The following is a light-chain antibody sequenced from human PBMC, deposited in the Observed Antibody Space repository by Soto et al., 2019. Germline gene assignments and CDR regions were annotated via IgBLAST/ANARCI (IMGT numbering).Light chain of an antibody. V-gene: IGKV3-20*01. J-gene: IGKJ5*01. CDR1: LSVSGNY. CDR2: GSS. CDR3: QQYNNWPLT. Sequence: NVLTQSACALSLSPGERATLSCRVSLSVSGNYLAWCRQTPGQPPRLLIYGSSSRATGIPDRLSGSGSGTDFTLTMSRLQPEDFAVYDCQQYNNWPLTFGQGTRLEI.